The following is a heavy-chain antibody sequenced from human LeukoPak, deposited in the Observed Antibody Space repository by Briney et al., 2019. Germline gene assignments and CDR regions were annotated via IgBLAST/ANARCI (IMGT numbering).Heavy chain of an antibody. CDR3: ARGAAGYSYG. D-gene: IGHD5-18*01. CDR2: IYYSGST. J-gene: IGHJ4*02. V-gene: IGHV4-59*01. CDR1: GGSISSYY. Sequence: SETLSLNCTVSGGSISSYYWSWIRQPPGKGPEWIGHIYYSGSTNYNPSLKSRLTISIDTSKNQFSLRLSSVTAADTAVYYCARGAAGYSYGWGQGTLVTVSS.